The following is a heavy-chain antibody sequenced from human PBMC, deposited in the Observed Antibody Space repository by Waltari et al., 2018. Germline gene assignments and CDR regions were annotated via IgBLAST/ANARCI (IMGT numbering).Heavy chain of an antibody. CDR2: IYHSGRT. V-gene: IGHV4-38-2*01. D-gene: IGHD4-17*01. CDR1: GYSISSGYY. Sequence: QVQLQESGPGLVKPSETLSLTCAVSGYSISSGYYWGWIRQPPGKGLEWIGSIYHSGRTYYTPSLKSRVTIAVDTSKNQFSLKLSSVTAADTAVYYCARHPDGDYDYWGQGTLVTVSS. CDR3: ARHPDGDYDY. J-gene: IGHJ4*02.